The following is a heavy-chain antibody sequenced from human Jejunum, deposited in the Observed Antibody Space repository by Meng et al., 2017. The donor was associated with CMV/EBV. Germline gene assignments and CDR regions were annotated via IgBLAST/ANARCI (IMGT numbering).Heavy chain of an antibody. CDR2: INTSGTT. D-gene: IGHD3-16*01. J-gene: IGHJ5*02. V-gene: IGHV4-61*02. Sequence: QVQLQESGPGLVKPSQXLSPTCSVSGGSIXSGRYYWRYYWSWIRQPASKGLEWIGRINTSGTTNYNPSLKSRVSMSVDTSKNQFSLKLNSVTAADTAVYYCARDGGATSRGPNWFDPWGQGTLVTVSS. CDR3: ARDGGATSRGPNWFDP. CDR1: GGSIXSGRYYWRYY.